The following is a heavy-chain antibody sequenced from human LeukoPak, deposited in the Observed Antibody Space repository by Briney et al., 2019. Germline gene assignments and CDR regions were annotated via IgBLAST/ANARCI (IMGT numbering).Heavy chain of an antibody. CDR2: ISSYNGNT. CDR3: AKLSTNSRVGGYDPQWYFDL. CDR1: GYTFINYY. D-gene: IGHD5-12*01. V-gene: IGHV1-18*04. Sequence: GASVNVSCRASGYTFINYYFSWVRQAPGQGLEGMGCISSYNGNTNYLQRFQGRVTITTDTSTNTIYMEQRSLRSDDTAVYYCAKLSTNSRVGGYDPQWYFDLWGRGTLVTVSS. J-gene: IGHJ2*01.